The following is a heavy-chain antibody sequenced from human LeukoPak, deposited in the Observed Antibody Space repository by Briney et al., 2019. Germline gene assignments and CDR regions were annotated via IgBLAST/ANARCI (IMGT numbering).Heavy chain of an antibody. CDR2: ISSSGSTI. CDR3: ARGYNYYYYMDV. V-gene: IGHV3-48*03. CDR1: GFTLSSYE. J-gene: IGHJ6*03. Sequence: GGSLRLSCAASGFTLSSYEMNWVRQAPGKGLEWVSYISSSGSTIYYADSMKGRFNISRDNAKNSVYLQMDSLRAEDTAVYYCARGYNYYYYMDVWGKGTTVTVAS.